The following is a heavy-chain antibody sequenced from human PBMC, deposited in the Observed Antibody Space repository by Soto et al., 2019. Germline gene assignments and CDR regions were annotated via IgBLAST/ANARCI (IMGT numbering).Heavy chain of an antibody. V-gene: IGHV5-51*01. CDR1: GYSFTSYW. J-gene: IGHJ4*02. CDR2: IYPGDSDT. CDR3: ARHVTGYCSGGSCSPLDY. D-gene: IGHD2-15*01. Sequence: EVQLVQSGAEVKKPGESLKISCKGSGYSFTSYWIGWVRQMPGKGLEWMGIIYPGDSDTRYSPSFQGQVTISADKSISTAYLQWSSLKASDTAMYYCARHVTGYCSGGSCSPLDYWGQGTLVTVSS.